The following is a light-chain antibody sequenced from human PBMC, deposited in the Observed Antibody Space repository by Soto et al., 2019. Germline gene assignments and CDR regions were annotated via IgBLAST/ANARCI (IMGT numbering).Light chain of an antibody. CDR1: NSNIGGNT. Sequence: QSSLTQPPSSSGTPGQRVTISCSGSNSNIGGNTVNWYQQLPGAAPKLLMYSNDQRPSDVPDRFSGSKFGTTASLAISGLQSEDEADYHCATWDDSLNAAVFGAGTKVTVL. V-gene: IGLV1-44*01. J-gene: IGLJ1*01. CDR2: SND. CDR3: ATWDDSLNAAV.